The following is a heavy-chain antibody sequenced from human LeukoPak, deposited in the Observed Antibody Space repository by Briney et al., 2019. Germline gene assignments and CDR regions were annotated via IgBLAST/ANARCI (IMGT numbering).Heavy chain of an antibody. CDR3: AKDGDYGDYDLSEAFDI. CDR1: GFTFSDYY. J-gene: IGHJ3*02. D-gene: IGHD4-17*01. V-gene: IGHV3-11*01. CDR2: ISGSGNTV. Sequence: GGSLRLSCAVSGFTFSDYYMSWIRQAPGKGLEWVSYISGSGNTVYYADSVKGRFTISRDNSKNTLYLQMNSLRAEDTAVYYCAKDGDYGDYDLSEAFDIWGQGTMVTVSS.